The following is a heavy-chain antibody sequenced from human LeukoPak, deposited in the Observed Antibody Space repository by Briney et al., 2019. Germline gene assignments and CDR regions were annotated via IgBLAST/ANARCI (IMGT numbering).Heavy chain of an antibody. CDR2: IYHSGST. CDR3: ARRGSGWYYFDY. J-gene: IGHJ4*02. CDR1: GGPISSSKW. V-gene: IGHV4-4*02. D-gene: IGHD6-19*01. Sequence: SETLSLTCAVSGGPISSSKWWSWVRQPPGKGLEWIGEIYHSGSTNYNPSLKSRVTISVDTSKNQFSLKLSSVTAADTAVYYCARRGSGWYYFDYWGQGTLVTVSS.